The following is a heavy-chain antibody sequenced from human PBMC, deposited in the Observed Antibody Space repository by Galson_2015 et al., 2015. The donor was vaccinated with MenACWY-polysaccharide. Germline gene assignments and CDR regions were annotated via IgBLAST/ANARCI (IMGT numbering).Heavy chain of an antibody. CDR1: GFTFNSFA. CDR3: AKERTTVDI. V-gene: IGHV3-30-3*01. Sequence: SLRLSCAASGFTFNSFAMHWVRQAPGKGLEWVALISYDANNKFYADSLKGRFTISRDNSRNTLYLQMNSLRADDTAVYYCAKERTTVDIWGQGTMVTVSS. J-gene: IGHJ3*02. D-gene: IGHD4-17*01. CDR2: ISYDANNK.